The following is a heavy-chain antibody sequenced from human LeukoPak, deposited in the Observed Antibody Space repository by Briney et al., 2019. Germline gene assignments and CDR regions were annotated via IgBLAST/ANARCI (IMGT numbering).Heavy chain of an antibody. Sequence: SETLSLTCTVSGGSISSSSYYWGWIRQPPGKGLEWIGEINHSGSTNYNPSIKSRVTILEDTSKKQFSLKLSSVTAADTAVYYCARVPYDSSGYYLRGYGMDVWGQGSTVTVSS. CDR3: ARVPYDSSGYYLRGYGMDV. V-gene: IGHV4-39*07. J-gene: IGHJ6*02. D-gene: IGHD3-22*01. CDR2: INHSGST. CDR1: GGSISSSSYY.